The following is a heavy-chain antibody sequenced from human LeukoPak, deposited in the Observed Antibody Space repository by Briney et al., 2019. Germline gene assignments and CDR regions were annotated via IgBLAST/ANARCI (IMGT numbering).Heavy chain of an antibody. V-gene: IGHV4-34*01. CDR3: ARLGSYGDNAFDI. D-gene: IGHD5-18*01. Sequence: SETLSLTCAVYGGSFSGYYWSWIRQPPGKGLEWIGEINHSGSTNYNPSLKSRVTISVDTSKNQFPLKLSSVTAADTAVYYCARLGSYGDNAFDIWGQGTMVTVSS. CDR2: INHSGST. J-gene: IGHJ3*02. CDR1: GGSFSGYY.